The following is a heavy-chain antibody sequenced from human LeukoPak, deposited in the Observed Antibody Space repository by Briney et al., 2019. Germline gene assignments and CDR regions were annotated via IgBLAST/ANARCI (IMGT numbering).Heavy chain of an antibody. J-gene: IGHJ6*02. Sequence: SGPALVKPTQTLTLTCTFSGFSLSTSGMCVSWIRQPPGKALEWLARIDWDDDKYYSTSLKTRLTISKDTSKNQVALTMTNMDPVDTATYYCARIDPCWGGGNYGMDVWGQGTAVTVSS. V-gene: IGHV2-70*11. CDR2: IDWDDDK. CDR3: ARIDPCWGGGNYGMDV. D-gene: IGHD2-21*01. CDR1: GFSLSTSGMC.